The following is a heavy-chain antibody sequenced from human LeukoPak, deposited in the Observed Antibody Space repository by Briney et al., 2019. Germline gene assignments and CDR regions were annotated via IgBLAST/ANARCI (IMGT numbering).Heavy chain of an antibody. V-gene: IGHV3-30*18. J-gene: IGHJ6*03. CDR2: ISYDGSNK. Sequence: GGSLRLSCAASGFTFSSYGMHWVRQAPGKGLEWVAVISYDGSNKYYADSVKGRFTISRDNSKNTLYLQMNSLRAEDTAVYYCAKSGGTVTNYYYYYMDVWGKGTTVTISS. CDR3: AKSGGTVTNYYYYYMDV. D-gene: IGHD4-17*01. CDR1: GFTFSSYG.